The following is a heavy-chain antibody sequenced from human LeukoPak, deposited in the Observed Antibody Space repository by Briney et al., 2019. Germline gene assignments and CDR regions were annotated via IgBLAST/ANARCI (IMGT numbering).Heavy chain of an antibody. CDR3: ARNNSGSGWFDP. Sequence: SETLSLTCAVSGYSINSDSYWGWIRQPPGKGLDWIGSVYPSGSTYYNASLKSRITISVDTSKNQFSLKLSSVTAADTAVYYCARNNSGSGWFDPWGQGTLVTVSS. J-gene: IGHJ5*02. CDR2: VYPSGST. D-gene: IGHD6-19*01. CDR1: GYSINSDSY. V-gene: IGHV4-38-2*01.